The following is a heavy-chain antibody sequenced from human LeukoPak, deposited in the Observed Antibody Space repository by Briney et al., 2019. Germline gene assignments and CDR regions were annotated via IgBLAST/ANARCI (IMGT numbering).Heavy chain of an antibody. Sequence: PGGSLRLSCAASGFTFSNYAMSWVRQAPGKGLEWVSDINGSGGSTYYAASVKGRFTISRDNSKNTLYLQMNSLRAEDTAVYYCAKGTRGVRGLYYYYYYYMDVWGKGTTVTISS. J-gene: IGHJ6*03. V-gene: IGHV3-23*01. D-gene: IGHD3-10*01. CDR3: AKGTRGVRGLYYYYYYYMDV. CDR1: GFTFSNYA. CDR2: INGSGGST.